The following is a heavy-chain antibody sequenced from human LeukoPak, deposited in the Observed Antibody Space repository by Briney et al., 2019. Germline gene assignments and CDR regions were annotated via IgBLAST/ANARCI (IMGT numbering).Heavy chain of an antibody. J-gene: IGHJ4*02. Sequence: SVTLSLTCTVSGGSISIGTYYWSWIRQPAGKGLEWIGRIYITESTNYNPSLKSRVTISLETSKNQFSLRLSSVTAADTAVYFCARIAVSGYSSSWYDYWGQGTPVTVSS. CDR1: GGSISIGTYY. CDR3: ARIAVSGYSSSWYDY. CDR2: IYITEST. D-gene: IGHD6-13*01. V-gene: IGHV4-61*02.